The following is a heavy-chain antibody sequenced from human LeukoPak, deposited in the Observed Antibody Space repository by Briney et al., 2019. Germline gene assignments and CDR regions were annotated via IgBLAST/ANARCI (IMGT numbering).Heavy chain of an antibody. Sequence: PSETLSLTCAVYGGSFSGYYWSWIRQPPGKGLEWSGEINHSGSTNYNPSLKSRVTKSVDKSKNQFSLKLSSVTAADTAVYYCARRTTVTIPFGYWGQGTLVTVSS. J-gene: IGHJ4*02. CDR3: ARRTTVTIPFGY. CDR1: GGSFSGYY. D-gene: IGHD4-11*01. CDR2: INHSGST. V-gene: IGHV4-34*01.